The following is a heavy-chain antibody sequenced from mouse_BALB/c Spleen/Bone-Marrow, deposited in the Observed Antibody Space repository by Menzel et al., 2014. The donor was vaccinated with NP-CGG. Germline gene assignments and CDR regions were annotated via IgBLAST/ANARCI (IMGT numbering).Heavy chain of an antibody. D-gene: IGHD2-10*02. J-gene: IGHJ4*01. CDR1: GDSITSGY. CDR3: ARLEEGYGNYEGYYYALDY. CDR2: ISYSGIT. V-gene: IGHV3-8*02. Sequence: EVQLQESGPSLVKPSQTLSLTCSVTGDSITSGYWNWIRKFPGNKLEYMGYISYSGITYYNPSLKSRISITRDTSKNXFHLQLNSVTTEDTATNFRARLEEGYGNYEGYYYALDYWGQGTSVTVSS.